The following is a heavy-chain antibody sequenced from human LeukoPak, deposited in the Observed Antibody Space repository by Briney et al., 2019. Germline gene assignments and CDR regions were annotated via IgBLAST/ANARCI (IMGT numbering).Heavy chain of an antibody. CDR2: ARNKANSYTT. D-gene: IGHD3-22*01. J-gene: IGHJ4*02. CDR3: ARANVYYGDGYYPVVGYYFDY. Sequence: GGSLRLSCAASGFTFSDHYMDWVRQASGKGLEWVGRARNKANSYTTEYAASVKGRFTISRDDSKNSLYLQMNSLKTEDTAVYYCARANVYYGDGYYPVVGYYFDYWGQGTLVTVSS. CDR1: GFTFSDHY. V-gene: IGHV3-72*01.